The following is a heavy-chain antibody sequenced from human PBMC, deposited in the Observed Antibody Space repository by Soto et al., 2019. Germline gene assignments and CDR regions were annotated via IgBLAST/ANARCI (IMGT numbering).Heavy chain of an antibody. CDR1: GFTFSDYY. CDR2: ISSSGSTI. V-gene: IGHV3-11*01. J-gene: IGHJ4*02. D-gene: IGHD1-1*01. Sequence: QVQLVESGGGLVKPGGSLRLSCAASGFTFSDYYMSWIRQAPGKGLEWVSYISSSGSTIYYADSVKGRFTISRDNAKNTRYQQMNSLKAENTAMYYCARRGWNDVLDYWGQGTLVTVSS. CDR3: ARRGWNDVLDY.